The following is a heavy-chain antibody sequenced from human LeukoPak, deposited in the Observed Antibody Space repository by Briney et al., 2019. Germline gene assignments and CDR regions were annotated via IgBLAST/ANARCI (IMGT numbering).Heavy chain of an antibody. CDR2: IIPILGIA. Sequence: SVKVSCKASGGTFSSYAISWVRQAPGQGLEWMGRIIPILGIANYAQKFQGRVTITADKSTSTAYMELSSLRSEDTAVYYCARDLGSGSWNYHYYGMDVWGQGTTVTVSS. CDR3: ARDLGSGSWNYHYYGMDV. CDR1: GGTFSSYA. V-gene: IGHV1-69*04. D-gene: IGHD6-13*01. J-gene: IGHJ6*02.